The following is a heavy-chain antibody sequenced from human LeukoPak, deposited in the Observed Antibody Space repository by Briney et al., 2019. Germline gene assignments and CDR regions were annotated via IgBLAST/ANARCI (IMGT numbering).Heavy chain of an antibody. D-gene: IGHD6-13*01. V-gene: IGHV4-34*01. CDR1: GGSFSGYY. CDR3: ARAAGQQLSPLDY. J-gene: IGHJ4*02. Sequence: SETLSLTCAVYGGSFSGYYWSWIRQPPGKGLEWIEEINHSGSTNYNPSLKSRVTISVDTSKNQFSLKLSSVTAADTAVYYCARAAGQQLSPLDYWGQGTLVTVSS. CDR2: INHSGST.